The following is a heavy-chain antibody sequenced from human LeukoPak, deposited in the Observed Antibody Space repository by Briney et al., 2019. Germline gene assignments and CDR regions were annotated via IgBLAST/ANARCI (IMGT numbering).Heavy chain of an antibody. D-gene: IGHD3-22*01. CDR2: ISGSGGST. CDR3: ARDYYDSSGYYKGFDY. J-gene: IGHJ4*02. Sequence: GGSLRLSCAASGFTFSSYAMSWVRQAPGKGLEWVSAISGSGGSTYYADSVKGRFTISRDNSKNTLYLQMNSLRAEDTAVYYCARDYYDSSGYYKGFDYWGQGTLVTVSS. CDR1: GFTFSSYA. V-gene: IGHV3-23*01.